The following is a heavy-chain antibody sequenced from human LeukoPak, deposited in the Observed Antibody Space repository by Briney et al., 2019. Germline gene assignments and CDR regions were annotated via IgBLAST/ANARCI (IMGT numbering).Heavy chain of an antibody. CDR2: IYNSGSA. CDR1: SGSISSYY. V-gene: IGHV4-4*07. D-gene: IGHD1-26*01. Sequence: SETLSLTCTVSSGSISSYYWTWIRQPAGKGLEWIGRIYNSGSANYNPSLKSRVTMSLDTSNNQFSLRLSSVTAADTAVYYCAREIIRGSDYEANLDYWGRGTLVTVSA. J-gene: IGHJ4*02. CDR3: AREIIRGSDYEANLDY.